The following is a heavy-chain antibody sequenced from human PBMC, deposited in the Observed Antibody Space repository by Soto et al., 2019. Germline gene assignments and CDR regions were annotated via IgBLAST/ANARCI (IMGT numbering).Heavy chain of an antibody. CDR2: IWYDGSNK. D-gene: IGHD3-10*01. CDR1: GFTFSSYG. CDR3: ARDRRFDYYGSGSYSTLPHY. J-gene: IGHJ4*02. V-gene: IGHV3-33*01. Sequence: PGGSLRLSCAASGFTFSSYGMHWVRQAPGKGLEWVAVIWYDGSNKYYADSVKGRFTISRDNSKNTLYLQMNSLRAEDTAVYYCARDRRFDYYGSGSYSTLPHYWGQGTLVTVSS.